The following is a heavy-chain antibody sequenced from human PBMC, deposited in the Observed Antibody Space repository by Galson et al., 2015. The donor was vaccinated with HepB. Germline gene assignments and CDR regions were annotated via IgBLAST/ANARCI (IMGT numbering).Heavy chain of an antibody. CDR1: GFAFSRYA. Sequence: SLRLSCAATGFAFSRYAMHWVRQAPGKGLEWVAVSSDDGSGKYYADSVKGRVTTSRDNSRNTLYLQMNSLRVEDTAVYYCERPGPNDYLWGSYRDWGRGTLVTVSS. V-gene: IGHV3-30-3*01. CDR3: ERPGPNDYLWGSYRD. D-gene: IGHD3-16*02. J-gene: IGHJ4*02. CDR2: SSDDGSGK.